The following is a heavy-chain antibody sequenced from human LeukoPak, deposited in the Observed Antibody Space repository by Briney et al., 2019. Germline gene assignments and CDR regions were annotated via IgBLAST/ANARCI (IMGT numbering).Heavy chain of an antibody. CDR1: GFNFDRYT. J-gene: IGHJ4*02. V-gene: IGHV3-43*01. CDR3: ARDPVDRPPDYFDY. CDR2: AGWAGGTT. Sequence: GGSLRLSCATSGFNFDRYTIHWVRQAPGKGLEWVSLAGWAGGTTFYSDSVRGRFTISRDNSQSILYLEMNSLTIEDTGVYYCARDPVDRPPDYFDYWGQGTLVTVSS. D-gene: IGHD2-15*01.